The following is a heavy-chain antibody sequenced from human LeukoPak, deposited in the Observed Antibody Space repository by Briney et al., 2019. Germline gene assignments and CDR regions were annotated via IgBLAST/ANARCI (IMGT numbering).Heavy chain of an antibody. CDR3: AIFGVVIGPRGMDV. D-gene: IGHD3-3*01. Sequence: SETLSLTCAVYGGSFSGYYWSWIRQPPGKGLEWIGEINHSGSTNYNPSLKSRVTISVDTSKNQFSLKLGPVTAADTAVYYCAIFGVVIGPRGMDVWGQGTTVTVSS. CDR2: INHSGST. V-gene: IGHV4-34*01. CDR1: GGSFSGYY. J-gene: IGHJ6*02.